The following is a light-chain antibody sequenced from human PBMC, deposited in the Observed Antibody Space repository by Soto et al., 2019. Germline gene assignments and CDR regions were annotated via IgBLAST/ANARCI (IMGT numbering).Light chain of an antibody. J-gene: IGKJ1*01. Sequence: DIQMTQSPSSLSASVRDRVTITCRASQGISNYLAWYQQKPGKVPKLLIYAASTLQSGVPSRFSGSGSGTDFTLTISSLQPEDFAIYYCQHYNNWPPWTFGQGTKVEIK. CDR3: QHYNNWPPWT. CDR2: AAS. CDR1: QGISNY. V-gene: IGKV1-27*01.